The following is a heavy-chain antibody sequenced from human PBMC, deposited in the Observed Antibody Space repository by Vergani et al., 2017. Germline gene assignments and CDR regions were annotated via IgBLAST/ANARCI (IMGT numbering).Heavy chain of an antibody. D-gene: IGHD2/OR15-2a*01. J-gene: IGHJ4*02. CDR2: ISGHGDRT. Sequence: EVQLVESGGGLVQPGGSLRLSCAASGFTFSSYSMNWVRQAPGKGLEWVSAISGHGDRTYYADSVKGRFTISRDNSKNTVYLQMNSLKAEDRATYYCAREERSNTSPFVGDWGQGTLVSVSS. CDR1: GFTFSSYS. CDR3: AREERSNTSPFVGD. V-gene: IGHV3-23*04.